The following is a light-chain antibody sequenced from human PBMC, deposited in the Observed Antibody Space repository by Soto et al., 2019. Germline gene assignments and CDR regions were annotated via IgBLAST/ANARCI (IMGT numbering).Light chain of an antibody. CDR3: QYYDNWRLS. J-gene: IGKJ4*01. V-gene: IGKV3-15*01. CDR2: GAS. CDR1: QSVSS. Sequence: EIVMTQSPATLSVSPGDRATLSCRASQSVSSIAWYQQKPGQPPRPLIYGASRRATNIPARFSGGGSDTECTLTISTRQSEDFAVYYCQYYDNWRLSFGGGTTVEIK.